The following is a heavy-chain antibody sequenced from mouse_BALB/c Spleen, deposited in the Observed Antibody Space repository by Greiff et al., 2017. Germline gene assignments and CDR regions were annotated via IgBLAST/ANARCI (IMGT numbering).Heavy chain of an antibody. CDR2: IDTSDSYT. J-gene: IGHJ2*01. CDR1: GYTFTDYW. V-gene: IGHV1-69*01. D-gene: IGHD2-3*01. Sequence: GQLQQPGAELVMPGASVKMSCKASGYTFTDYWMHWVKQRPGQGLEWIGAIDTSDSYTSYNQKFKGKATLTVDESSSTAYMQLSSLTSEDSAVYYCARGLDGYFFDYWGQGTTLTVSS. CDR3: ARGLDGYFFDY.